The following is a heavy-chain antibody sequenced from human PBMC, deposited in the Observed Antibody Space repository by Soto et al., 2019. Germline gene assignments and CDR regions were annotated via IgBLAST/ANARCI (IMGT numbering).Heavy chain of an antibody. V-gene: IGHV1-18*01. CDR2: ISAYNGNT. J-gene: IGHJ5*02. CDR1: GYTFSSYG. Sequence: QVQLVQSGAEVKKPGASVKVSCKASGYTFSSYGISWVRQAPGQGLEWMGRISAYNGNTNYAQKLQGRVTMTTDTSTSTAYMELRSLRSNDTAVYYCARDRGYNWNYGWFDPWGQGTLVTVSS. D-gene: IGHD1-7*01. CDR3: ARDRGYNWNYGWFDP.